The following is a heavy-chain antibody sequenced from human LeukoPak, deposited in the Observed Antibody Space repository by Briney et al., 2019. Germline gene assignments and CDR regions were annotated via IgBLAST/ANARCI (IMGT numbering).Heavy chain of an antibody. J-gene: IGHJ6*02. Sequence: QTGGSLRLSCAASGFTFKTHAMSWVRQAPGKGLEWVSRIDDSGVIRSYADSVKGRFTISRDNSKMTLTLQMNSLRAVDTAVYYCAKRLKRNYYYHYAMDVWGQGTTVTVSS. CDR1: GFTFKTHA. D-gene: IGHD3-22*01. CDR2: IDDSGVIR. CDR3: AKRLKRNYYYHYAMDV. V-gene: IGHV3-23*01.